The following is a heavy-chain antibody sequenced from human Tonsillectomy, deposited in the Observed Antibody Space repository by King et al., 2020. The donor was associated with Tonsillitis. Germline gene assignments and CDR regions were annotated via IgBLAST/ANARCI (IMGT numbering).Heavy chain of an antibody. CDR3: ARAAFYYDTSGPDY. V-gene: IGHV3-21*01. CDR1: GFTFSSYS. J-gene: IGHJ4*02. D-gene: IGHD3-22*01. Sequence: VQLVESGGGLVKPGGSLRLSCAASGFTFSSYSMNWVRQAPGKGLEWISSISSGSNYIYYADSVRGRFTISRDNAKNSLYLQMNSLRAEDTAVYYCARAAFYYDTSGPDYWDQGTLVTVSS. CDR2: ISSGSNYI.